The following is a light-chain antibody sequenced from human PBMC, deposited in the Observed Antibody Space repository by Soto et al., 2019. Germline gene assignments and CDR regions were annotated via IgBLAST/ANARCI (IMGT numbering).Light chain of an antibody. CDR3: YTYAGGSTYL. V-gene: IGLV2-23*01. J-gene: IGLJ1*01. CDR1: SSDVGSYSL. Sequence: QSVLTQPASVSGSPGQSITTSCTGTSSDVGSYSLLSWYQHHPGKAPKLIIYEDIKGPSGASNRFSGSKSGNTASLRISGLQAEDEADYYCYTYAGGSTYLFGTGTKVTVL. CDR2: EDI.